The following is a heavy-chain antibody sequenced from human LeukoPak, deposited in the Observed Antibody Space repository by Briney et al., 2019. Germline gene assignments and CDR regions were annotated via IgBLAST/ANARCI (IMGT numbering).Heavy chain of an antibody. D-gene: IGHD3-3*01. CDR1: GGTFSSYA. CDR3: ARMEWPLPYDAFDI. CDR2: IIPIFGTA. J-gene: IGHJ3*02. Sequence: SVKVSCKASGGTFSSYAISWVRQAPGQGLEWMGGIIPIFGTANYAQKSQGRVTITADESTSTAYMEPRSLNSDDTAVYYRARMEWPLPYDAFDIWGQGTKVTVSS. V-gene: IGHV1-69*13.